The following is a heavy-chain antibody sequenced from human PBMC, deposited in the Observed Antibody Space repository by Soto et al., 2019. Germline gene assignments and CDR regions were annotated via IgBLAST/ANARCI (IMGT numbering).Heavy chain of an antibody. CDR3: ARAPMVLTRSYFDS. D-gene: IGHD3-22*01. V-gene: IGHV4-59*01. CDR2: ISSSGNT. CDR1: DGSISNFY. J-gene: IGHJ4*02. Sequence: SETLSLTCTVSDGSISNFYWSWIRQPPGKGLEWIGYISSSGNTNYNPSLKSRVSISVDTSKDQFSLNLTSVTAADTAVYYCARAPMVLTRSYFDSWGQGTPVTVCS.